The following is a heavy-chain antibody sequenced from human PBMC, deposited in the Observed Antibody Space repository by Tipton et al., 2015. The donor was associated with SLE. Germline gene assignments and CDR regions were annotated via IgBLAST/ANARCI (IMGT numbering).Heavy chain of an antibody. CDR3: ARDGGAFDI. CDR2: IYYSGNT. Sequence: TLSLTCTVSGGSISSYYWSWIRQPPGKGLEWIGYIYYSGNTNYNPSLKSRVTISVDTSKNQFSLKLSSVTAADTAVYYCARDGGAFDIWGQGTMVTVSS. J-gene: IGHJ3*02. CDR1: GGSISSYY. V-gene: IGHV4-59*01.